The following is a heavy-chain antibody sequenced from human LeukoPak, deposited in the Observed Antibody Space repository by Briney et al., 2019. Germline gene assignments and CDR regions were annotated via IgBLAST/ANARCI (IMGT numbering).Heavy chain of an antibody. CDR1: GFTFSSYA. CDR3: AKDAYDSSGYYRAQDFDY. D-gene: IGHD3-22*01. Sequence: GGSLRLSCAASGFTFSSYAMSWVRQAPGKGLEWVSAISGSGGSTYYADSVKGRFTISRDNSKNTLYLQMNSLGAEDTAVYYCAKDAYDSSGYYRAQDFDYWGQGTLVTVSS. J-gene: IGHJ4*02. V-gene: IGHV3-23*01. CDR2: ISGSGGST.